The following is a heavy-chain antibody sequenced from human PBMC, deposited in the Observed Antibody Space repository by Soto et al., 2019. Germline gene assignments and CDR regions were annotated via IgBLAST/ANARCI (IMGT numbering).Heavy chain of an antibody. CDR1: GYTFTSYD. Sequence: QVQLVQSGAEVKKPGASVKVSCKASGYTFTSYDINWVRQATGQGLEWMGWMNPNSGNTGYAQKFQGRVTMTRNTSISTAYMELSSLRSEDMAVYYCSREGVPIVLVPAAYYYYGMDVWGQGTTVTVSS. CDR2: MNPNSGNT. J-gene: IGHJ6*02. CDR3: SREGVPIVLVPAAYYYYGMDV. V-gene: IGHV1-8*01. D-gene: IGHD2-2*01.